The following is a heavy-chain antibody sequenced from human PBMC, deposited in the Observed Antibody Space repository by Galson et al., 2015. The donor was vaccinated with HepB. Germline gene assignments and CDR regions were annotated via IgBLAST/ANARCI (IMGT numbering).Heavy chain of an antibody. V-gene: IGHV3-21*01. CDR1: GFTFSYYG. J-gene: IGHJ2*01. CDR2: IDSRNVDT. CDR3: ARIILEPATVGGISYWYFDL. Sequence: SLRLSCAASGFTFSYYGMNWVRQAPGKGLEWVSSIDSRNVDTYYAGSVKGRFTISRDNAKDSLYLQMNSLRAEDTAVYYCARIILEPATVGGISYWYFDLWGRGTLVTVSS. D-gene: IGHD2-2*01.